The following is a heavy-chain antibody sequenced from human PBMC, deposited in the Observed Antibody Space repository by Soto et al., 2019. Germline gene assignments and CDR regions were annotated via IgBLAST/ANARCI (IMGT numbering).Heavy chain of an antibody. D-gene: IGHD5-18*01. CDR3: ARDNGYSHGHGMDV. CDR1: GFTFSSYT. CDR2: ILYDGGNK. Sequence: GGSLRLSCAASGFTFSSYTIHWVREAPGKGLEWVALILYDGGNKYYAESVKGGFTISRDNSKNTLYLQMNSLRAEDTAVYYCARDNGYSHGHGMDVWGQGTTVTVSS. J-gene: IGHJ6*02. V-gene: IGHV3-30-3*01.